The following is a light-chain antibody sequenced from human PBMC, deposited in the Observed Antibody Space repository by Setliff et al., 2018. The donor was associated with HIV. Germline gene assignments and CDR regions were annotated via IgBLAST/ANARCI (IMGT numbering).Light chain of an antibody. CDR3: SSYTSSSTHVV. CDR2: EVS. J-gene: IGLJ2*01. Sequence: QSALTQPASVSGSPGQSITISCTGTNSDIGGYNYVSWYQQHPGKAPKLMIYEVSNRPSGVSNRFSASKSGNTASLTISGLQAEDEADYYCSSYTSSSTHVVFGGGT. CDR1: NSDIGGYNY. V-gene: IGLV2-14*01.